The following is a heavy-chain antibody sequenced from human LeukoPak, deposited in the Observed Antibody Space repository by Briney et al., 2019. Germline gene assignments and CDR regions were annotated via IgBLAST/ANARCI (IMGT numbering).Heavy chain of an antibody. D-gene: IGHD4-17*01. J-gene: IGHJ6*02. CDR3: ARLIGDYQYLTYYYYYGMDV. CDR2: INPSGGST. CDR1: GYTFTSYY. V-gene: IGHV1-46*01. Sequence: ASVKVSCKASGYTFTSYYMHWVRQAPGQGLEWMGIINPSGGSTSYAQKFQGRVTMTRDTSTSTAYMELRSLRSDDTAVYYCARLIGDYQYLTYYYYYGMDVWGQGTTVTVSS.